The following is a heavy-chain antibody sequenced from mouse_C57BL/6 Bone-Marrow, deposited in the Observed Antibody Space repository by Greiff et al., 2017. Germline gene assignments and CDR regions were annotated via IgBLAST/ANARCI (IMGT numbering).Heavy chain of an antibody. D-gene: IGHD1-1*01. Sequence: EVKLMESGGGLVKPGGSLKLSCAASGFTFSSYAMSWVRQTPEKRLEWVATISDGGSYTYYPDNVKGRFTISRDNAKNNLYLQMSHLKSEDTAMYYCARDDYYGSSSHWYFDVWGTGTTVTVSS. V-gene: IGHV5-4*01. CDR2: ISDGGSYT. CDR3: ARDDYYGSSSHWYFDV. J-gene: IGHJ1*03. CDR1: GFTFSSYA.